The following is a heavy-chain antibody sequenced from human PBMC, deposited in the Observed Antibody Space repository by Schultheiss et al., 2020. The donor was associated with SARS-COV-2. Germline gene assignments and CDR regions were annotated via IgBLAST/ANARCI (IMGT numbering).Heavy chain of an antibody. J-gene: IGHJ5*02. Sequence: SVKVSCKASGYTFTSYGISWVRQAPGQGLEWMGGIIPIFGTANYAQKFQGRVTITADESTSTAYMELSSLRSEDTAVYYCARLAHGYCSGGSCLEGWFDPWGQGTLVTVSS. V-gene: IGHV1-69*13. D-gene: IGHD2-15*01. CDR1: GYTFTSYG. CDR3: ARLAHGYCSGGSCLEGWFDP. CDR2: IIPIFGTA.